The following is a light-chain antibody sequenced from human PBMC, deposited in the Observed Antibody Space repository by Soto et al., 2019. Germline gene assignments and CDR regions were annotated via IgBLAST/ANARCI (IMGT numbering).Light chain of an antibody. V-gene: IGKV1-39*01. Sequence: DIQMTQSPSSLYVSVGDRVTITCRASQNINNYLNWYQQKPGKAPKLLIYAASNLHTWVPSRFSGGGSGTDFTLSTSSLQPEDFATYYCQQSYTSPWTFGLGTTVEI. CDR1: QNINNY. CDR2: AAS. J-gene: IGKJ1*01. CDR3: QQSYTSPWT.